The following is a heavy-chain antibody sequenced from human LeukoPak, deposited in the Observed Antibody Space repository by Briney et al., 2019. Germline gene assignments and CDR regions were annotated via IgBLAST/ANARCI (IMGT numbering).Heavy chain of an antibody. D-gene: IGHD3-3*01. CDR2: IYYSGST. CDR3: ARDLYYDFWSGPTDTFDI. V-gene: IGHV4-59*01. CDR1: GFTFSSYW. J-gene: IGHJ3*02. Sequence: GSLRLSCAASGFTFSSYWMSWIRQPPGKGLEWIGYIYYSGSTNYNPSLKSRVTISVDTSKNQFSLKLSSVTAADTAVYYCARDLYYDFWSGPTDTFDIWGQGTMVTVSS.